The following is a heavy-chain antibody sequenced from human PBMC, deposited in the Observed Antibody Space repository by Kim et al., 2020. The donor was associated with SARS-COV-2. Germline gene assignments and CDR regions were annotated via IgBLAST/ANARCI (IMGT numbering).Heavy chain of an antibody. Sequence: SGPTLVKPTQTLTLTCTFSGFSLSTSAMCVSWIRQPPGKALEWLARIDWDGDKYYSTSLKTRLTISKDTSRSQVFLTMTNMDPVDTATYYCARIRCYCSSTSCQAAYFDYWGQGTLVTVSS. CDR1: GFSLSTSAMC. CDR3: ARIRCYCSSTSCQAAYFDY. D-gene: IGHD2-2*01. V-gene: IGHV2-70*11. CDR2: IDWDGDK. J-gene: IGHJ4*02.